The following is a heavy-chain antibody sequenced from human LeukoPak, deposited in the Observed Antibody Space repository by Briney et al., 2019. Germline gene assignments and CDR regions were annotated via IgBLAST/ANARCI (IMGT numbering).Heavy chain of an antibody. CDR3: ARPVVAAAHDAFDI. V-gene: IGHV1-69*13. J-gene: IGHJ3*02. Sequence: SVKVSCXASGGTFSSYAISWVRQAPGQGLEWMGGIIPIFGTANYAQKFQGRVTITADESTSTAYMEPSSLRSEDTAVYYCARPVVAAAHDAFDIWGQGTMVTVSS. CDR1: GGTFSSYA. CDR2: IIPIFGTA. D-gene: IGHD2-15*01.